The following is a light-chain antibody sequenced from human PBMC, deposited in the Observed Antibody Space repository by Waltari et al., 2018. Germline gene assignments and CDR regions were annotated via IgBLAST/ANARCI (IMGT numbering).Light chain of an antibody. CDR1: SGPSSHV. CDR3: QTGGHGTWV. J-gene: IGLJ3*02. V-gene: IGLV4-69*01. Sequence: QLVLTQSPSASASLGASVKLTCTLSSGPSSHVIAWQQQQPEKGPRFLMKVNSDGSQSKGDKIPDRFSGSSSGAEHYLTISSLQSEDEADYYCQTGGHGTWVFGGGTKLTVL. CDR2: VNSDGSQ.